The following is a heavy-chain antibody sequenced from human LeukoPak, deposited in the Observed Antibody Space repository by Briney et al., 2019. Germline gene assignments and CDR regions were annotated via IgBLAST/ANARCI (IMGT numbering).Heavy chain of an antibody. V-gene: IGHV3-7*03. CDR1: GFTFSSYW. CDR3: ARETYYGTMDV. CDR2: IKQDGSEK. D-gene: IGHD3-22*01. J-gene: IGHJ6*04. Sequence: PGGSLRLSCAASGFTFSSYWMSWVRQGPGKGLEWVANIKQDGSEKYYVDSVKGRFTISRDNAKNSLYLQMNSLRAEDTAVYYCARETYYGTMDVWGKGTTVTVSS.